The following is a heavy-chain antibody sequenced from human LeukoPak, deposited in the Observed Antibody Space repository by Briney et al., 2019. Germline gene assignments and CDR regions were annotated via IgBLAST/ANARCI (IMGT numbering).Heavy chain of an antibody. D-gene: IGHD3-10*01. Sequence: GRSLRLSCAASGFTFSSYAMHWVRQAPGKGLEWVAVMSHDGSNKYYADSVKGRFTISRDNSKNTLYLQMDSLRVEDTAVYYCARDELGVSGSGVYYYYGMDVWGQGTTVTVSS. J-gene: IGHJ6*02. CDR3: ARDELGVSGSGVYYYYGMDV. CDR1: GFTFSSYA. V-gene: IGHV3-30-3*01. CDR2: MSHDGSNK.